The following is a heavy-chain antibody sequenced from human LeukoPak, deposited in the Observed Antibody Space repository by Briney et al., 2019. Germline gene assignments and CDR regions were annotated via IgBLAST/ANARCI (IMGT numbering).Heavy chain of an antibody. CDR3: ARDDTSGSYYSHY. V-gene: IGHV1-24*01. CDR2: FDPEDGET. D-gene: IGHD1-26*01. Sequence: ASVKVSCKVSGYTLTELSMHWVRQAPGKGLEWMGGFDPEDGETIYAQKFQGRVTMTTDTSTSTAYMELRSLRSDDTAVYYCARDDTSGSYYSHYWGQGTLVTVSS. J-gene: IGHJ4*02. CDR1: GYTLTELS.